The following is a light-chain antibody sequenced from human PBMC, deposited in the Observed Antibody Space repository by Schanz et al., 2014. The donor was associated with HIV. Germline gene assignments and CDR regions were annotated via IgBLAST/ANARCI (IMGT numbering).Light chain of an antibody. Sequence: QSALTQPASVSGSPGQSITISCTGTSGDVGRYDYLSWYQQHPGQAPKLLIYDVTYRPSGISNRFSGSKSGYTASLTISGLQAEDEADYYCSSYTTSSTLVFGGGTKLTVL. J-gene: IGLJ2*01. V-gene: IGLV2-14*03. CDR2: DVT. CDR3: SSYTTSSTLV. CDR1: SGDVGRYDY.